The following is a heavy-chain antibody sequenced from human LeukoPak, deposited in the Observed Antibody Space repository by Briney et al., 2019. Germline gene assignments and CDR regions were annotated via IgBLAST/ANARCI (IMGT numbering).Heavy chain of an antibody. CDR3: AKIRAAGYLFDY. CDR2: ISGSGDSR. D-gene: IGHD6-13*01. V-gene: IGHV3-23*01. J-gene: IGHJ4*02. CDR1: GFTFSSYA. Sequence: PGGSLRLSCAASGFTFSSYALSWVRQAPGKGLEWVSGISGSGDSRDHADSVKGRFTISRDNSKNTLYLQMNSLRAEDTAVYYCAKIRAAGYLFDYWGQGTLVTVSS.